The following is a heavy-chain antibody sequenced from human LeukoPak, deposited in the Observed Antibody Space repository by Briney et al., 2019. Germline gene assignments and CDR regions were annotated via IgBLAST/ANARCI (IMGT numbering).Heavy chain of an antibody. CDR3: AKDRDYGGINWFDP. CDR2: ISGSANSI. CDR1: GFTFSSYA. J-gene: IGHJ5*02. D-gene: IGHD4-23*01. Sequence: PRGSLRLSCAASGFTFSSYAMSWVRQAPGKGLEWVSAISGSANSIYYADSVKGRFTISRDNSKNTLYLRMNSLRDEDTAVYYCAKDRDYGGINWFDPWGQGTLVTVSS. V-gene: IGHV3-23*01.